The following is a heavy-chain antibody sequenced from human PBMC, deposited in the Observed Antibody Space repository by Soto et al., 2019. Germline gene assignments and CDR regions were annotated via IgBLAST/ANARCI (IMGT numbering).Heavy chain of an antibody. CDR2: IWYDGSNA. Sequence: QVQLVESGGGVVQPGRSLKLSCVASGFTFGTYGMHWVRQTPGRGLEWVAFIWYDGSNAFFADFVKGRLTYSRDNSKNTMSLQMDSLRGDDPAVYYCARDLQMGSHPHVDHCGHGTLVTV. V-gene: IGHV3-33*01. CDR3: ARDLQMGSHPHVDH. CDR1: GFTFGTYG. J-gene: IGHJ4*01. D-gene: IGHD2-8*01.